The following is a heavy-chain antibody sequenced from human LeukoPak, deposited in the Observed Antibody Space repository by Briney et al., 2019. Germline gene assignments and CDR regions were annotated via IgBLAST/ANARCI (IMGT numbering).Heavy chain of an antibody. CDR2: FDPEDGEA. CDR3: ATLLVPAAMPDDWFDP. D-gene: IGHD2-2*01. CDR1: GYTLTELS. Sequence: GASVKVSCKVSGYTLTELSIHWVRQAPGKGLEWMGGFDPEDGEAIYAQKFQGRVTMTEDTSTDTAYMELSSLRSEDTAVYYCATLLVPAAMPDDWFDPWGQGTLVTVSS. V-gene: IGHV1-24*01. J-gene: IGHJ5*02.